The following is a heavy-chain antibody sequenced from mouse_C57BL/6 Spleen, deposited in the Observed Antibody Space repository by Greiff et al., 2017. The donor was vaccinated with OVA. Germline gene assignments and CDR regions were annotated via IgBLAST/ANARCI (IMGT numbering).Heavy chain of an antibody. V-gene: IGHV1-80*01. CDR1: GYAFSSYW. CDR3: ASDSSGYAWFAY. D-gene: IGHD3-2*02. Sequence: VQLQQSGAELVKPGASVTISCKASGYAFSSYWMNWVKQRPGKGLEWIGQMYPGDGDTNYNGKFKGKATLTADKSSSTAYMQLSSLTSEDSAVYFCASDSSGYAWFAYWGQGTLVTVSA. CDR2: MYPGDGDT. J-gene: IGHJ3*01.